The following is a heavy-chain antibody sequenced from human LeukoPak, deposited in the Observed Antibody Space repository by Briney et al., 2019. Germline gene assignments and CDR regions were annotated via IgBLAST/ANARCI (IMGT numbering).Heavy chain of an antibody. CDR3: ARTLLYYYDSSGLHP. J-gene: IGHJ5*02. V-gene: IGHV3-48*01. Sequence: GGSLRLSCAASGFTFSSYSMNWVRQAPGKGLEWVSSISSSSSTIYYADSVKGRFTISRDNAKNSLYLQMNSLRAEDTAVYYCARTLLYYYDSSGLHPWGQGTLVTVSS. CDR1: GFTFSSYS. D-gene: IGHD3-22*01. CDR2: ISSSSSTI.